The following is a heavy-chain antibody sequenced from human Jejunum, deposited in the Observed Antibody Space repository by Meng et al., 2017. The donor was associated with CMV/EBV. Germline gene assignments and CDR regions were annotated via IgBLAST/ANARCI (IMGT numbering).Heavy chain of an antibody. J-gene: IGHJ4*02. CDR1: GYNFTDYN. Sequence: KVSCKSSGYNFTDYNMHWVRQAPGQGLEWRGRVITNTSGTNYEQKFQGRVTMTRDTSASTGYMELNSLRSDDTAVYYCARGHNFGFQYWGQGTLVTVSS. V-gene: IGHV1-2*06. D-gene: IGHD5-18*01. CDR3: ARGHNFGFQY. CDR2: VITNTSGT.